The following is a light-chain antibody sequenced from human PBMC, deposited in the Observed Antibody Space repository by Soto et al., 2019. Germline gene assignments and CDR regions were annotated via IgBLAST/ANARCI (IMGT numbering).Light chain of an antibody. CDR3: QQSYATPIP. Sequence: DIVKTQSPDSLAVSLGERATINCKSSQSVLYRFNNKNYLAWFQQKPGQPPKLLLYWASTRHSGVPDRFSGSGSGTNFTLTISSMQAEDVAVYYCQQSYATPIPFGKGKRRAI. J-gene: IGKJ5*01. CDR1: QSVLYRFNNKNY. CDR2: WAS. V-gene: IGKV4-1*01.